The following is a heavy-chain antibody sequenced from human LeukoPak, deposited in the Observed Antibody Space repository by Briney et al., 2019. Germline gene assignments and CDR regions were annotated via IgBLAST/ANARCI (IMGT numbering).Heavy chain of an antibody. D-gene: IGHD3-22*01. J-gene: IGHJ4*02. CDR1: GFTFSSYA. V-gene: IGHV3-30-3*01. Sequence: GGSLRLSCAASGFTFSSYAMHWVRQAPGKGLEWVAVISYDGSNKYYADFVKGRFTISRDNSKNTLYLQMNSLRAEDTAVYYCARGGYYDSSGYYYMYWGQGTLVTVSS. CDR3: ARGGYYDSSGYYYMY. CDR2: ISYDGSNK.